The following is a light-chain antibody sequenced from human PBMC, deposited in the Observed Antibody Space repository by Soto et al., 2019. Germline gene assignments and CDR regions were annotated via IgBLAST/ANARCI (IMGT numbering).Light chain of an antibody. V-gene: IGKV1-13*02. J-gene: IGKJ5*01. CDR2: ESS. CDR3: QHFKSFPIT. CDR1: QGISTL. Sequence: AIQFTQSPSSLSASVGDRVTITCRASQGISTLLAWYQQKPGKAPKVLIYESSLLQSGVPSRFSGSGSGTDFTLTISSLQPEDFATYYCQHFKSFPITFGQGTRLEIK.